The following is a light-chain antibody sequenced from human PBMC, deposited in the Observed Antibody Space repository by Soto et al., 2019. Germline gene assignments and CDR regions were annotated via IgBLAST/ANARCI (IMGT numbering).Light chain of an antibody. CDR1: SSNIGAGYD. Sequence: QFVLTQPPSVSGAPGQRVTISCTGSSSNIGAGYDVQWYQQLPGTAPKLLMYGHNNRPSGVPDRFSGSKSGTSASLAITGLQAEDEADYYCQSYDNSLSGVLFGGGTKLTVL. CDR3: QSYDNSLSGVL. J-gene: IGLJ2*01. CDR2: GHN. V-gene: IGLV1-40*01.